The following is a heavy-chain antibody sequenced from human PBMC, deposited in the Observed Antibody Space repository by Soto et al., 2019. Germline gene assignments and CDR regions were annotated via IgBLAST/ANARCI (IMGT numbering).Heavy chain of an antibody. CDR2: FDPEDGET. V-gene: IGHV1-24*01. Sequence: QVQLVQSGAEVKKPGASVKVSCKVSGYTLTELSMHWVRQAPGKGLEWMGGFDPEDGETIYAQKFQGRGTMTEDTSTDTAYMELSSLRSEDTAVYYCATLGGIAAAGTHYYYYGMDVWGQGTTVTVSS. CDR1: GYTLTELS. D-gene: IGHD6-13*01. J-gene: IGHJ6*02. CDR3: ATLGGIAAAGTHYYYYGMDV.